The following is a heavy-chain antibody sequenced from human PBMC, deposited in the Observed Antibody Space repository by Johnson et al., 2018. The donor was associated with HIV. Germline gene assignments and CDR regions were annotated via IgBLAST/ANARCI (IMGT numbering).Heavy chain of an antibody. V-gene: IGHV3-7*01. CDR1: GFTFSSYW. CDR3: ARDPGGDEAFDI. D-gene: IGHD4-23*01. Sequence: VQLVESGGGLVQPGGSLRLSCAASGFTFSSYWMSWVRQAPGKGLEWVANIKQDGSEKYYVDSVKGRFTISRDNAKNSLYLQMNSLKAEDAAGYYCARDPGGDEAFDIWGQGTMVTVSS. J-gene: IGHJ3*02. CDR2: IKQDGSEK.